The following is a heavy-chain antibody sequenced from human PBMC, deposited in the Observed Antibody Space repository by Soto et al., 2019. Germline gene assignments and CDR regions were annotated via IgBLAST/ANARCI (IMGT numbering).Heavy chain of an antibody. V-gene: IGHV3-23*01. Sequence: PGGSLRLSCVASGFSFGTYAMTWVRQVPGKGLEWVSTISGGIGSTFYADSVKGRFTISRDISKKMLFLHMNGLRGEDTAIYYCARGTYDTTGYPLDYWGQGTLVTVSS. D-gene: IGHD3-22*01. CDR2: ISGGIGST. CDR3: ARGTYDTTGYPLDY. CDR1: GFSFGTYA. J-gene: IGHJ4*02.